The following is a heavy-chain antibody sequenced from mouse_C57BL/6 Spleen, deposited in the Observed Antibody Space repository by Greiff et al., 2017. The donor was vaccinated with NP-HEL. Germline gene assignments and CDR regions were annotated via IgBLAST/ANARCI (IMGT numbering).Heavy chain of an antibody. CDR1: GFTFTDYY. Sequence: QVESGGGLVQPGGSLSLSCAASGFTFTDYYMSWVRQPPGKALEWLGFIRNKANGYTTEYSASVKGRFTISRDNSQSILYLQMNALRAEDSATYYCARPDSSGYSYAMDYWGQGTSVTVSS. V-gene: IGHV7-3*01. CDR3: ARPDSSGYSYAMDY. CDR2: IRNKANGYTT. D-gene: IGHD3-2*02. J-gene: IGHJ4*01.